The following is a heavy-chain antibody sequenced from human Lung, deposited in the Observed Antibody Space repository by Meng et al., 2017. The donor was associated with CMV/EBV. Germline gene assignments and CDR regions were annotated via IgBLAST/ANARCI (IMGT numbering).Heavy chain of an antibody. CDR3: ARMGRYCSGGSCLRYFDY. CDR1: YTFTSYD. D-gene: IGHD2-15*01. Sequence: YTFTSYDINGVRQAAGHGREWMGWMNPNSGNTGFAQKFQGRVTITRNTSISTAYMEVRSLRFEDTAVYYCARMGRYCSGGSCLRYFDYWGQGTLVTVSS. J-gene: IGHJ4*02. V-gene: IGHV1-8*01. CDR2: MNPNSGNT.